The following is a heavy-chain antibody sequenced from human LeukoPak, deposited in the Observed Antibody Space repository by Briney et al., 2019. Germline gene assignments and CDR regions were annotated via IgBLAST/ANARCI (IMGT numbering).Heavy chain of an antibody. D-gene: IGHD3-22*01. CDR1: GGTFSSYA. CDR3: ASPTPRITMIVRAFDI. J-gene: IGHJ3*02. Sequence: SVKVSCKASGGTFSSYAISWVRQAPGQGLEWMGRIIPILGIANYAQKFQGRVTITADKSTSTAYMELSSLRSEDTAVYYCASPTPRITMIVRAFDIWGQGTMVTVSS. CDR2: IIPILGIA. V-gene: IGHV1-69*04.